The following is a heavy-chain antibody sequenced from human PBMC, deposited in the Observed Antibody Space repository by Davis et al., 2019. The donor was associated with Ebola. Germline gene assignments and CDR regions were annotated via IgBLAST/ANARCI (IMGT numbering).Heavy chain of an antibody. J-gene: IGHJ3*02. CDR1: GGFISSYY. D-gene: IGHD6-19*01. CDR3: ASDTASGWLLPTI. CDR2: IFYSGST. Sequence: SETLSLTCTVSGGFISSYYWSWIRQPPGKGLEWIGYIFYSGSTNYNPSLKSRVTISVDTSKNQFSLKLSSVTAADTAMYYCASDTASGWLLPTIWGQGTMVTVSS. V-gene: IGHV4-59*01.